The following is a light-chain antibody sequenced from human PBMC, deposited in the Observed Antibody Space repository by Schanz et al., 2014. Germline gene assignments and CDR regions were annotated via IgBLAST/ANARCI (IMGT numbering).Light chain of an antibody. Sequence: SSLPPPPSASGSPGQSVAISCTGTSSDVGGNNHVSWYQQHPGKAPKLLIYEVSKRPSGVPDRFSGSKSGNTASLTVSGLQAEDEADYYCSSQGGSRVFGGGTKLTVL. CDR1: SSDVGGNNH. J-gene: IGLJ3*02. V-gene: IGLV2-8*01. CDR2: EVS. CDR3: SSQGGSRV.